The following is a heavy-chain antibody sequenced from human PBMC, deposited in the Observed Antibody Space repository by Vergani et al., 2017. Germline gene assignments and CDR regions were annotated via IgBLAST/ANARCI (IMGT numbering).Heavy chain of an antibody. CDR3: ERGYCSSTSCSEAYYYYMDV. D-gene: IGHD2-2*01. Sequence: QVQLVQSGAEVKKPGASVKVSCKASGYIFSGYYIHWVRQAPGQGLEWMAWINPNSGGTNYAQKFQGRVTMTRDTSISTAYMELSRLISDDTAVYYCERGYCSSTSCSEAYYYYMDVWGKGTTVTVSS. CDR1: GYIFSGYY. CDR2: INPNSGGT. J-gene: IGHJ6*03. V-gene: IGHV1-2*02.